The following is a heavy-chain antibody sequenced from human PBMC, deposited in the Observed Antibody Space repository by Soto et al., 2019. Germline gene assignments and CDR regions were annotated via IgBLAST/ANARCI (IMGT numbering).Heavy chain of an antibody. CDR3: AKDPRAYSTNMGYYFDY. CDR1: GFTFSRHA. Sequence: EVQLLESGGGLVQPGGSLRLSCAASGFTFSRHAMSWVRQAPGKGLEWVSTLSAFDNTYYADSVKGRFIISRDISKNTLSLQMNSLRVHDTAVYYCAKDPRAYSTNMGYYFDYWGQGSLVTVSS. D-gene: IGHD6-13*01. J-gene: IGHJ4*02. CDR2: LSAFDNT. V-gene: IGHV3-23*01.